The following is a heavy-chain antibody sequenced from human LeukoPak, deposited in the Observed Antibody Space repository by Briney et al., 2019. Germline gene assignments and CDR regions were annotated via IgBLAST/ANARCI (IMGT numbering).Heavy chain of an antibody. V-gene: IGHV4-31*03. D-gene: IGHD3-9*01. CDR3: ARDKLLTGPVTRSYGMDV. CDR1: GGSISSGGYY. J-gene: IGHJ6*02. CDR2: IYYSGST. Sequence: SQTLSLTCSVSGGSISSGGYYWSWIRQHPGKGLGWIGYIYYSGSTYYNPSLKSRVTISVDTSKNQFSLKLSSVTAADTAVYYCARDKLLTGPVTRSYGMDVWGQGTTVTVSS.